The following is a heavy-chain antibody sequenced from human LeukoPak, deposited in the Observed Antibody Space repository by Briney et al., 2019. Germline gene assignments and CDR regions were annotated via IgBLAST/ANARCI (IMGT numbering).Heavy chain of an antibody. D-gene: IGHD3-10*01. CDR3: ARRLRFGAGIDY. CDR2: ITHSGST. CDR1: GGSFSGFY. J-gene: IGHJ4*02. V-gene: IGHV4-34*01. Sequence: SETLSLTCAVYGGSFSGFYWSWIRQSPGKGLEWIGEITHSGSTNYNPSLKSRVTISVDTSKNQFSLKLSSVTAADTAVYYCARRLRFGAGIDYWGQGTLVTVSS.